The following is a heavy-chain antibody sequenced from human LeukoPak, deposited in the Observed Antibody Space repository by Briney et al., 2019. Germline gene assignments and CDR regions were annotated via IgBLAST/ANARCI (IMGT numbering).Heavy chain of an antibody. Sequence: GGSLRLSCAASGFTFSNYWMSWVRQAPWNGPEWVANIKEDESEKNYVDSVKGRFTISRDSAKNSLYLQMNSLRAEDTAVYYCARVTSGSSYRPFDYWGQGTLVTVSS. CDR3: ARVTSGSSYRPFDY. V-gene: IGHV3-7*01. J-gene: IGHJ4*02. CDR2: IKEDESEK. CDR1: GFTFSNYW. D-gene: IGHD3-10*01.